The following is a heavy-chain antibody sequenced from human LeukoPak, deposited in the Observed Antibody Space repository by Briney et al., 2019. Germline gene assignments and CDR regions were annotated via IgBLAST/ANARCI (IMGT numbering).Heavy chain of an antibody. J-gene: IGHJ4*02. CDR2: ITGSAAYT. Sequence: GGSLRLSCAASGFSFSSYGMHWVRQAPGKGLEWVSAITGSAAYTNYADSVKGRFTISRDNSKNTIYLQMNSLRAEDTAIYYCAKRSSTSSGYFDFWGRGSLVTVSS. D-gene: IGHD3-22*01. V-gene: IGHV3-23*01. CDR1: GFSFSSYG. CDR3: AKRSSTSSGYFDF.